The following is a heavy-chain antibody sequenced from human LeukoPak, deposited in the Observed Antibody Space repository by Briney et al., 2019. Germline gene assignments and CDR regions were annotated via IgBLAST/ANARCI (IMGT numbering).Heavy chain of an antibody. CDR1: GYTFTSYG. Sequence: EASVKVSCKASGYTFTSYGISWVRQAPGQGLEWMGWISAYNGNTNYAQKLQGRVTMTTDTSTSTAYMELRSLRSDDTAVYYCARRPTGYSSGWTESWGQGTLVTVS. CDR3: ARRPTGYSSGWTES. V-gene: IGHV1-18*01. J-gene: IGHJ4*02. D-gene: IGHD6-19*01. CDR2: ISAYNGNT.